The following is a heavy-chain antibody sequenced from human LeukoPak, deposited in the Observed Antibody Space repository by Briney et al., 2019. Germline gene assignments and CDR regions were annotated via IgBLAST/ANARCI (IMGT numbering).Heavy chain of an antibody. CDR2: ISSSSSYI. CDR3: AGEFLLWFGESGDY. V-gene: IGHV3-21*01. Sequence: PGGSLRLSCAASGFTFSSYSMNWVRQAPGKGLEWVSSISSSSSYIYYADSVKGRFTISRDNAKNSLYLQMNSLRAEDTAVYYCAGEFLLWFGESGDYWGQGTLVTVSS. CDR1: GFTFSSYS. J-gene: IGHJ4*02. D-gene: IGHD3-10*01.